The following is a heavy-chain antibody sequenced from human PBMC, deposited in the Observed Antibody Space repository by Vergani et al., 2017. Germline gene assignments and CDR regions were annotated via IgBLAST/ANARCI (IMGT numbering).Heavy chain of an antibody. V-gene: IGHV1-46*03. CDR1: GYTFTNDY. CDR2: INPSGGST. CDR3: ARPHGDILPPDPRRLDY. J-gene: IGHJ4*02. Sequence: QVLLVQSGAEVKKPGASVRVSCKTSGYTFTNDYIHWVRQAPGQGLEWMGIINPSGGSTTYAQQFQGRLTMTRDTSTSTVYIDLSNLRSEDTAVYYCARPHGDILPPDPRRLDYWGQGTLVTVSS.